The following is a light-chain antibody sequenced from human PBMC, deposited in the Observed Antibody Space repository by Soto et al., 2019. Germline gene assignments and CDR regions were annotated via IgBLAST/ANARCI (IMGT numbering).Light chain of an antibody. CDR1: QDIRNY. J-gene: IGKJ3*01. Sequence: DIQMTQSPSPLSASVGDRVTITCQASQDIRNYLNWYQKKPGKAPKLLIYDASSLEAGVPSRFSGSGSGKDFTFTISSLQPEDFATYYCQQYADQFTFGPGTEVDVQ. V-gene: IGKV1-33*01. CDR2: DAS. CDR3: QQYADQFT.